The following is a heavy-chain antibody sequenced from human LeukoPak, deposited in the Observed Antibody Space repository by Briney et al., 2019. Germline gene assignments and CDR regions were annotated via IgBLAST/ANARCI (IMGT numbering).Heavy chain of an antibody. CDR3: ARDAYSGYDFDY. CDR2: ISSSGSTI. Sequence: GGSLRLSCAASGFTFSSYEMNWVRQAPGKGLEWVSYISSSGSTIHYADSVKGRFTISRDNAKNSLYLQMNSLRAEDTAVYYCARDAYSGYDFDYWGQGTLVTVSS. J-gene: IGHJ4*02. CDR1: GFTFSSYE. D-gene: IGHD5-12*01. V-gene: IGHV3-48*03.